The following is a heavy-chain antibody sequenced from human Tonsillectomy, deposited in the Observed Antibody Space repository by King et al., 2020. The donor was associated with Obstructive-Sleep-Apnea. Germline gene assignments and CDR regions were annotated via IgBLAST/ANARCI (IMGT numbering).Heavy chain of an antibody. V-gene: IGHV3-9*01. J-gene: IGHJ3*02. CDR1: GFTFDDYA. CDR2: ISWNSGSI. D-gene: IGHD3-22*01. Sequence: VQLVESGGGLVQPGRSLRLSCAASGFTFDDYAMHWVRQAPGKGLEWVSGISWNSGSIGYADSVKGRFTISRDNAKNSLYLQMNSLRAEDTALYYCAKDIWYYYDSSGYESAFDIWGQGNMVTVSS. CDR3: AKDIWYYYDSSGYESAFDI.